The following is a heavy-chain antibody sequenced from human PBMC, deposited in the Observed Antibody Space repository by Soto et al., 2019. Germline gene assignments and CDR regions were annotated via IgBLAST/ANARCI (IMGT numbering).Heavy chain of an antibody. V-gene: IGHV1-69*12. Sequence: QVQLVQSGAEVKKPGSSVKVSCKASGGTFSSYAISWVRQAPGQGLEWMGGIIPIFGTANYAQKFQGRVTITADEGTSTAYMELSSPRSEDTAVYYCARVVVTASAGGYYYGMDVWGQGTTVTVSS. CDR1: GGTFSSYA. CDR2: IIPIFGTA. CDR3: ARVVVTASAGGYYYGMDV. D-gene: IGHD2-21*02. J-gene: IGHJ6*02.